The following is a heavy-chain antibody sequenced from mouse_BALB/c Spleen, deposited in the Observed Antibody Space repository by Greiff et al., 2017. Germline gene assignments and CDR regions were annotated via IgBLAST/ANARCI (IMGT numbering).Heavy chain of an antibody. CDR2: IRSKSNNYAT. CDR3: VRHRECAMDY. Sequence: GGGLVQPKGSLKLSCAASGFTFNTYAMNWVRQAPGKGLEWVARIRSKSNNYATYYADSVKDRFTISRDDSQSMLYLQMNNLKTEDTAMYYCVRHRECAMDYWGQGTSVTVSS. J-gene: IGHJ4*01. V-gene: IGHV10-1*02. CDR1: GFTFNTYA.